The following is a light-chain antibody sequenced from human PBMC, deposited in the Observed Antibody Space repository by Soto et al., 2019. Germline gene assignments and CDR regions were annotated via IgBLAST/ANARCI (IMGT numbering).Light chain of an antibody. CDR2: DNN. V-gene: IGLV1-51*01. CDR3: GAWDGTLSWV. Sequence: SVLTQPPSVSAAPGQKVTISCSGSSSNIGSNFVSWYQQLPGTAPKLLIYDNNKRPSGIPDRFSGSKSGASATLGITGLQTGDEADYYCGAWDGTLSWVFGPGTKVTVL. CDR1: SSNIGSNF. J-gene: IGLJ1*01.